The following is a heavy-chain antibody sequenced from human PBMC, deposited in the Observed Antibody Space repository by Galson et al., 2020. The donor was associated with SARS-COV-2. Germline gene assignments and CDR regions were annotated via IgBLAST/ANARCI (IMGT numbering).Heavy chain of an antibody. D-gene: IGHD5-12*01. CDR2: IYFSGST. Sequence: SETLSLTCTVSGGSMSNYYWSWIRQPPGKGPEWIGYIYFSGSTNYNPSLKSRVIISVDTSKNQFSLKLSSVTAADTVIYYCAGDDLGVTTINGFVYWGQGTPVTVSS. CDR1: GGSMSNYY. V-gene: IGHV4-59*01. J-gene: IGHJ4*02. CDR3: AGDDLGVTTINGFVY.